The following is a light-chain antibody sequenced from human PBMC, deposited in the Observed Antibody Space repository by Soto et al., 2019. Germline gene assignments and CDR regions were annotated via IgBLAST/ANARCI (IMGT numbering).Light chain of an antibody. V-gene: IGKV1-5*03. J-gene: IGKJ1*01. CDR2: KAS. CDR1: QTISSW. CDR3: QHYNSYSEA. Sequence: DIQMTQSPSTLSGSVGDRVTITCRASQTISSWLARYQQKPGKAPKLLIYKASTLKSGVPSRFSGSGSGTEFTLTISSLQPDDVATYYCQHYNSYSEAFGQGTKVELK.